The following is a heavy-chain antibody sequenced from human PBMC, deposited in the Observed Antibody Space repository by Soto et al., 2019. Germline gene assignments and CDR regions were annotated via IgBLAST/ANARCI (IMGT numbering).Heavy chain of an antibody. CDR1: GYTLTSYG. D-gene: IGHD6-13*01. CDR2: ISAYNGNT. V-gene: IGHV1-18*04. Sequence: QVQLVQSGAEVKKPGASVKVSCKASGYTLTSYGISWVRQAPGQGLEWMGWISAYNGNTNYAQKLQGRVTMTTDTSTSTAYMERRSLRSDDTAVYYCARGYSSPGEGSMPFDYWGQGTLVTVSS. CDR3: ARGYSSPGEGSMPFDY. J-gene: IGHJ4*02.